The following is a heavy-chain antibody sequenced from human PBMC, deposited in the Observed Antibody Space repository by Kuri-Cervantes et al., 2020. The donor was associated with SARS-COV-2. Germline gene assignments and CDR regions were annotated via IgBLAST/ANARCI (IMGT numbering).Heavy chain of an antibody. V-gene: IGHV4-59*01. CDR1: GGSISSYY. Sequence: GSLRLSCTVSGGSISSYYWSWIRQPPGKGLEWIGYIYYSGSTNYNPSLKSRVTISVDTSKNQFSLKLSSVTAADTAVYYCARSGTYDFWSGYYNYYYYYGMDVWGQGTTVTVSS. CDR3: ARSGTYDFWSGYYNYYYYYGMDV. D-gene: IGHD3-3*01. J-gene: IGHJ6*02. CDR2: IYYSGST.